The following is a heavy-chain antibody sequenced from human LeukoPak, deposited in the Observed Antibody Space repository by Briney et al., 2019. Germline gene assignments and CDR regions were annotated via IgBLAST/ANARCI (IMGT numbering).Heavy chain of an antibody. CDR1: GFTFSSYA. CDR3: ARDSGHTGYDLLDY. J-gene: IGHJ4*02. V-gene: IGHV3-7*01. CDR2: IKHDGSEK. Sequence: GGSLRLSCAASGFTFSSYAMSWVRQAPGKGLEWVANIKHDGSEKYYVDSVEGRFTISRDNAKNSLFLQMNSLRAEDTAVYYCARDSGHTGYDLLDYWGQGTLVTVSS. D-gene: IGHD5-12*01.